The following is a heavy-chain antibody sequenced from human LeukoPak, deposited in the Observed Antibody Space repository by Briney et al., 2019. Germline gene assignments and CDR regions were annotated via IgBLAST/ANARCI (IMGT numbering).Heavy chain of an antibody. CDR1: GGTFSSYA. Sequence: GASVKVSCKASGGTFSSYAISWVRQAPGQGREGMGRIIPIFGTANYAQKFQGRVTITTDESTSTAYMELSSLRSEDTAVYYCARDPGGYYYDSSGYLDYWGQGTLVTVSS. V-gene: IGHV1-69*05. D-gene: IGHD3-22*01. J-gene: IGHJ4*02. CDR3: ARDPGGYYYDSSGYLDY. CDR2: IIPIFGTA.